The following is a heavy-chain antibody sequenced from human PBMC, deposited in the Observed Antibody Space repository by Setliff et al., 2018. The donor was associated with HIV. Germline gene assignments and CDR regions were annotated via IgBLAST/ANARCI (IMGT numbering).Heavy chain of an antibody. D-gene: IGHD1-20*01. J-gene: IGHJ4*02. V-gene: IGHV4-39*01. CDR3: ARHTGDITGTNHLFDY. Sequence: SETLSLTCTVSDDSISSTNYYWGWIRQSPGKGLEWIGTIYYTGSSYSSPSLKGRVTISIDTSKNQFSLKLTSVTAADTAVYYCARHTGDITGTNHLFDYWGQGTLVTSPQ. CDR1: DDSISSTNYY. CDR2: IYYTGSS.